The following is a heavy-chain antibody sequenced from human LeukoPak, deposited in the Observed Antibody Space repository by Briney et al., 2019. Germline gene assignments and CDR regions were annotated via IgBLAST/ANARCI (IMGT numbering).Heavy chain of an antibody. J-gene: IGHJ4*02. CDR1: GGSFSGYY. Sequence: PSETLSLTCAVYGGSFSGYYWSWIRQPPGKGLEWIGEINHSGSTNYNPSLKSRVTISVDASKNQFSLKLSSVTAADTAVYYCARDGPPGIAVAGTFDYWGQGTLVTVSS. CDR3: ARDGPPGIAVAGTFDY. D-gene: IGHD6-19*01. V-gene: IGHV4-34*01. CDR2: INHSGST.